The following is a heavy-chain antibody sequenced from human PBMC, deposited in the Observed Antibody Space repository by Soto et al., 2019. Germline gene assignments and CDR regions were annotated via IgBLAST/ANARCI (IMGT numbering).Heavy chain of an antibody. V-gene: IGHV4-61*08. CDR2: IYYSGGT. CDR1: GAPLISVGNF. Sequence: PPRTLSPTCIVPGAPLISVGNFYTWFRQPPGKGLEWLGYIYYSGGTNYNPSLKSRVTISLDKSKSQFSLRLISVTAADTPVYYCTREQSDDNYFDPWGQGTLVTVSS. J-gene: IGHJ5*02. CDR3: TREQSDDNYFDP. D-gene: IGHD6-19*01.